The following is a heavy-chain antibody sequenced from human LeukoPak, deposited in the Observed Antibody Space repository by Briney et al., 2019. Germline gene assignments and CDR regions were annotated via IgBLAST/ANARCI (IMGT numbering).Heavy chain of an antibody. Sequence: PGGSLRLSCAASGFTFSSYGMHWVCQAPGKGLEWVAFIRYDGSNKYYADSVKGRFTISRDNSKNTLYLQMNSLRAEDTAVYYCANTDSSGYLIDYWGQGTLVTVSS. CDR2: IRYDGSNK. CDR3: ANTDSSGYLIDY. J-gene: IGHJ4*02. D-gene: IGHD3-22*01. CDR1: GFTFSSYG. V-gene: IGHV3-30*02.